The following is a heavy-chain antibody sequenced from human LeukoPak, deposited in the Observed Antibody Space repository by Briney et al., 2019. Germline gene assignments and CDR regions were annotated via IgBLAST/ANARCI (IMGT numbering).Heavy chain of an antibody. D-gene: IGHD3-3*01. CDR2: INHSGRT. CDR3: ARIDYEFWSGYSDY. V-gene: IGHV4-34*01. J-gene: IGHJ4*02. Sequence: GSLRLSCTAFGFSFSTYAMTWARQPPGKGLEWIGEINHSGRTNYNPSLKNRVTMSIDTSKNQFSLKVSSVTAADTAAYFCARIDYEFWSGYSDYWSQGSLVTVSS. CDR1: GFSFSTYA.